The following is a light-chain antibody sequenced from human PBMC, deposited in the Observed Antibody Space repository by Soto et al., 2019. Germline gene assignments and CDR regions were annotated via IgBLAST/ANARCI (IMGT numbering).Light chain of an antibody. J-gene: IGLJ3*02. CDR2: EDN. CDR1: SGSIASNY. V-gene: IGLV6-57*01. Sequence: NFMLTQPHSVSESPGQTITISCTRSSGSIASNYVQWYQQRPGSSPTTVIYEDNQRPSGVPDRFSGSIDISSNSASLTISGLKAEDEADYYCQSYDLSIWVFGGGTKLTVL. CDR3: QSYDLSIWV.